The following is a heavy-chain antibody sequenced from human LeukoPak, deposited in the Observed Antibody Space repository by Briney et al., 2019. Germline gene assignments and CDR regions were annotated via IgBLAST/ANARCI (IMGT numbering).Heavy chain of an antibody. V-gene: IGHV3-23*01. D-gene: IGHD3-10*01. Sequence: GGSLTLSCAASGFTFSSYAITWVRQAPGKGLEWVSSTVANGGRTYYADSVKGRFTISRDNSKNTLFLQMTSLRAEDTALYYCSKDAVAPGSGGDYFDEWGQGTLVTVSS. CDR1: GFTFSSYA. CDR3: SKDAVAPGSGGDYFDE. CDR2: TVANGGRT. J-gene: IGHJ4*02.